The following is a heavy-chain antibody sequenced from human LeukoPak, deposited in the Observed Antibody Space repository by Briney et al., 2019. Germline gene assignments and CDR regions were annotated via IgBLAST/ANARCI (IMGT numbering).Heavy chain of an antibody. J-gene: IGHJ4*02. D-gene: IGHD3-16*01. Sequence: GESLKISCKGSGYRFTSYWIGWVRQMPGKGLEWMGIIYPGDSYTIYSPSFQGQVTISADKSISTAYLQWSSLKASDTAMYYCARRAYGDAGYLAYWGQGTLVTVSS. CDR2: IYPGDSYT. CDR3: ARRAYGDAGYLAY. CDR1: GYRFTSYW. V-gene: IGHV5-51*01.